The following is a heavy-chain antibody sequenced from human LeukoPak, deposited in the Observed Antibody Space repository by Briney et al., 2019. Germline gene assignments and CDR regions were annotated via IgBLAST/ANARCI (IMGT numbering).Heavy chain of an antibody. CDR1: GYSFTGYY. CDR3: ARDSNSSSSEPDY. D-gene: IGHD6-6*01. CDR2: TNPNSGST. J-gene: IGHJ4*02. Sequence: ASVKVSCKASGYSFTGYYIHWVRQAPGQGPEWMGWTNPNSGSTYRPQNFQGRVTMLRDTSISTAYMELISLRSDDTAVYYCARDSNSSSSEPDYWGQGTLVTVSS. V-gene: IGHV1-2*02.